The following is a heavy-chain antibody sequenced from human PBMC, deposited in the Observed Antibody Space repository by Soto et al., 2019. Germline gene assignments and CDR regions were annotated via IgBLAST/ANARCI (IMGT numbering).Heavy chain of an antibody. CDR3: ARALLRGSREGDIVVVVAASLYYYYGMDV. J-gene: IGHJ6*02. CDR2: IIPIFGTA. V-gene: IGHV1-69*13. Sequence: GASVKVSCKASGGTFSSYAISWVRQAPGQGLEWMGGIIPIFGTANYAQKFQGRVTITADESTSTAYMELSSLRSEDTAVYYCARALLRGSREGDIVVVVAASLYYYYGMDVWGQGTTVTVSS. CDR1: GGTFSSYA. D-gene: IGHD2-15*01.